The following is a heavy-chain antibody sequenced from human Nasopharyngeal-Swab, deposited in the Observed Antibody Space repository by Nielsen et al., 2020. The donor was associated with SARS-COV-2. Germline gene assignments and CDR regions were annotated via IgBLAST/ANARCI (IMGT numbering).Heavy chain of an antibody. V-gene: IGHV1-24*01. CDR2: FDPEDGET. D-gene: IGHD6-13*01. Sequence: ASVKVSCKVSGYTLTELSMHWVRQAPGKGLEWMGGFDPEDGETLYAQKFQGRVTMTEDTSTDTAYMELSSLRSEDTAVYYCATAPAAADATYYYYGMDVWGQGTTVTVSS. J-gene: IGHJ6*02. CDR1: GYTLTELS. CDR3: ATAPAAADATYYYYGMDV.